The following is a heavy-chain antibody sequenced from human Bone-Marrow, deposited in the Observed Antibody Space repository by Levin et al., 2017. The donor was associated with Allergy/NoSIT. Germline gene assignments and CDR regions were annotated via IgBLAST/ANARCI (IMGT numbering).Heavy chain of an antibody. CDR2: IYWNDDK. CDR3: AHRKGFASGSNIWFDP. D-gene: IGHD3-10*01. Sequence: QTLSLTCTFSGFSLSTSWVGVGWIRQPPGKALEWLALIYWNDDKRYSPSLKSRLTITKDTSKNQVVLTMTNMDPVDTATYYCAHRKGFASGSNIWFDPWGQGTLVTVSS. J-gene: IGHJ5*02. V-gene: IGHV2-5*01. CDR1: GFSLSTSWVG.